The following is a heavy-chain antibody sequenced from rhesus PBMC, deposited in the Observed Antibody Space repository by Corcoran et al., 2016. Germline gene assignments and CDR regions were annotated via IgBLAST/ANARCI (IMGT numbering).Heavy chain of an antibody. D-gene: IGHD4-29*01. CDR2: ISYTGGST. CDR3: ARSADYGSSYGPTFDY. Sequence: EVQLVESGGGLAKPGGTLRLSCAASGLSFSDYYMYWVRQAPGKGVEWVSGISYTGGSTYYADSVKGRFTISRDNSKNTLSLQMNSLRAEDTAVYYCARSADYGSSYGPTFDYWGQGVLVTVSS. J-gene: IGHJ4*01. CDR1: GLSFSDYY. V-gene: IGHV3S18*01.